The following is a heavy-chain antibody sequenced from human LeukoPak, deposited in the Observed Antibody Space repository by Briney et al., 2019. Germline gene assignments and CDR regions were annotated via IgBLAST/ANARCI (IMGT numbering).Heavy chain of an antibody. CDR1: GFTFSSYA. V-gene: IGHV3-23*01. J-gene: IGHJ4*02. CDR2: ISGSGGST. D-gene: IGHD6-13*01. CDR3: AKDQGSSPRYFDY. Sequence: GGSLRPSCAASGFTFSSYAMSWVRQAPGKGLEWVSAISGSGGSTYYADSVKGRFTISRDNSKNTLYLQMNSLRAEDTAVYYCAKDQGSSPRYFDYWGQGTLVTVSS.